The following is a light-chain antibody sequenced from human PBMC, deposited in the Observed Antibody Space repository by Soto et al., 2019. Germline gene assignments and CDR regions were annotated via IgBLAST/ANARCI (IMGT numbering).Light chain of an antibody. CDR1: QSVSST. J-gene: IGKJ3*01. Sequence: EIVMTQSPATLSVSPGERATLSCRASQSVSSTLAWYQQKPGQAPRLLIYGASTRATGIPARFSGSGSGTEFTLTISSLQSEDFAVYYCQQYNNWLRVFGPGTKVDIK. CDR2: GAS. CDR3: QQYNNWLRV. V-gene: IGKV3-15*01.